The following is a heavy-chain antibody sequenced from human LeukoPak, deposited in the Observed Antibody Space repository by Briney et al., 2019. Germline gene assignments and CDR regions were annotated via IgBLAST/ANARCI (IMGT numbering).Heavy chain of an antibody. J-gene: IGHJ3*02. Sequence: GGSLRLSCAASGFTFSSYIMNWVRQAPGKGLEWVSSISSSSGYIYYADPVKGRFTISRDNARNSLSRHMNRLRAEDTAVYYCARGTGHQLYDSSGYTAFDIWGQGTMVTVSS. V-gene: IGHV3-21*01. CDR3: ARGTGHQLYDSSGYTAFDI. CDR2: ISSSSGYI. CDR1: GFTFSSYI. D-gene: IGHD3-22*01.